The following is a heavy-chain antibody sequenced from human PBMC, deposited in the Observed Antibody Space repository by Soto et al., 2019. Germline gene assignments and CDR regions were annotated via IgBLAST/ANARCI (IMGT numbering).Heavy chain of an antibody. D-gene: IGHD3-3*01. CDR3: ARGANYDFGSGSRFFDY. CDR2: IYYSGST. V-gene: IGHV4-31*03. CDR1: GGSISSGGYY. Sequence: SETLSLTCTVSGGSISSGGYYWSWIRQHPGKGLEWIGYIYYSGSTYYNPSLKSRVTISVDTSKNQFSLKLSSVTAADTAVYYWARGANYDFGSGSRFFDYGGQETLVTVPS. J-gene: IGHJ4*02.